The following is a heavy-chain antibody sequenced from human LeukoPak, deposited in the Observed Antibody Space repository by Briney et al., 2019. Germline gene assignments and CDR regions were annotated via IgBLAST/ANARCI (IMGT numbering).Heavy chain of an antibody. Sequence: ASVKVPCKASGYTFTSYGISWVRQAPGQGLEWMGWIYPNSGGTNYAQKFQGRVTMTRDTSISTAYMELSRLRSDDTAVYYCARSEQFPYYMDAWGKGTTVTVSS. CDR1: GYTFTSYG. D-gene: IGHD6-19*01. CDR3: ARSEQFPYYMDA. CDR2: IYPNSGGT. V-gene: IGHV1-2*02. J-gene: IGHJ6*03.